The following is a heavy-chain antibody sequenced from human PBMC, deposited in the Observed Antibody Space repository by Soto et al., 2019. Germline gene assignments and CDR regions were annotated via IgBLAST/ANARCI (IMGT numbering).Heavy chain of an antibody. CDR3: ATEIGTDDDFWSGYPRSLNAFDI. CDR2: IYYSGST. J-gene: IGHJ3*02. V-gene: IGHV4-39*01. Sequence: KPSETLSLTCTVSGGSISSSSYYWGWIRQPPGKGLEWIGSIYYSGSTYYNPSLKSRVTISVDTSKHQFSLKLSSVTAADTAVYYCATEIGTDDDFWSGYPRSLNAFDIWGQGTMVTVSS. CDR1: GGSISSSSYY. D-gene: IGHD3-3*01.